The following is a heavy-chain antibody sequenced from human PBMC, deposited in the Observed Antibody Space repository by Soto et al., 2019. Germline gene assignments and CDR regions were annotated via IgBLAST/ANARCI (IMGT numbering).Heavy chain of an antibody. Sequence: EVQLLESGGGLVQPGGSLRLSCAASGFTFSSYAMSWVRQAPGKGLEWVSAISGSGGSTYYADSVKGRFTIARDNSKNSLYPQMNSMRAEDTAVYYCAKDRSGIFDYWGQGTLGNVSS. J-gene: IGHJ4*02. D-gene: IGHD3-10*01. CDR2: ISGSGGST. CDR1: GFTFSSYA. CDR3: AKDRSGIFDY. V-gene: IGHV3-23*01.